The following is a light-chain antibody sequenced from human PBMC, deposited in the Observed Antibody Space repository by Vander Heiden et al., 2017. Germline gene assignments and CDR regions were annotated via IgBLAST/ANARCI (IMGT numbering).Light chain of an antibody. J-gene: IGLJ2*01. Sequence: VLTQLPPLSHAPKQWVTISCSGSNANVGNNGVHWYQHLPGKAPKLLIYNDGLLTSGVADRFSGSRSGASASLAISGLQAEDEGDYYCASWDDSLNAVVFGGGTKLAVL. CDR2: NDG. CDR1: NANVGNNG. V-gene: IGLV1-36*01. CDR3: ASWDDSLNAVV.